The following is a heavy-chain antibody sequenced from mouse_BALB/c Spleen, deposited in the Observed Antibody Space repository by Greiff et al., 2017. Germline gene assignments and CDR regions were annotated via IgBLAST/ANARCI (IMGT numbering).Heavy chain of an antibody. V-gene: IGHV1-87*01. CDR1: GYTFTSYW. Sequence: VQLQQSGAELARPGASVKLSCKASGYTFTSYWMQWVKQRPGQGLEWIGAIYPGDGDTRYTQKFKGKATLTADKSSSTAYMQLSRLASEDSAVYYCARSYYYGSSYSWFAYWGQGTLVTVSA. CDR2: IYPGDGDT. D-gene: IGHD1-1*01. J-gene: IGHJ3*01. CDR3: ARSYYYGSSYSWFAY.